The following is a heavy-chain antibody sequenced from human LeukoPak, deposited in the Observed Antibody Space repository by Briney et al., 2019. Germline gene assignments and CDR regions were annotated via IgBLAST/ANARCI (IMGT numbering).Heavy chain of an antibody. Sequence: PSETLSLTCTASGGSISSYYWSWIRQPAGKGLEWIGRIYTSGSTNYNPSLKSRVTMSVDTSTNQFSLKLSPVPAADTAVYYCARDLNWYSGYLFDYWGQGTLVTVSS. CDR1: GGSISSYY. D-gene: IGHD5-12*01. CDR2: IYTSGST. CDR3: ARDLNWYSGYLFDY. V-gene: IGHV4-4*07. J-gene: IGHJ4*02.